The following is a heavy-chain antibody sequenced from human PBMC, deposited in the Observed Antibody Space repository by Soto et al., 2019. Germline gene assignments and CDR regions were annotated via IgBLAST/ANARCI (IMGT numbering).Heavy chain of an antibody. CDR3: ARRGPGGRFLEWSSPVGMDV. V-gene: IGHV4-34*01. CDR1: GESFSRYF. CDR2: IDHSGST. Sequence: PSETLSLTCAVYGESFSRYFWTWIRQSPGKGLEWIGEIDHSGSTHYNPSLKSRVTISVDTSKKQFSLKMASMTAADTAMYYCARRGPGGRFLEWSSPVGMDVWGQGTTGTVSS. D-gene: IGHD3-3*01. J-gene: IGHJ6*02.